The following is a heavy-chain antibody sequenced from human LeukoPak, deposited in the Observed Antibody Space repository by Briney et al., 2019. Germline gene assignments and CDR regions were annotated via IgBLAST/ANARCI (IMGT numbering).Heavy chain of an antibody. D-gene: IGHD6-19*01. CDR2: IYSGGST. V-gene: IGHV3-66*01. CDR3: ARAPGIAVAGYFDY. Sequence: GGSLRLSCAASGFTVSSNCMSWVRQAPGKGLEWVSVIYSGGSTYYADSVKGRFTISRDNSKNTLYLQMNSLRAEDTAVYYCARAPGIAVAGYFDYWGQGTLVTVSS. CDR1: GFTVSSNC. J-gene: IGHJ4*02.